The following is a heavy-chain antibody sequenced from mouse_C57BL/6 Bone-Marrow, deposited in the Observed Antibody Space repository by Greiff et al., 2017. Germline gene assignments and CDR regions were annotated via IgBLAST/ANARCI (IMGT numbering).Heavy chain of an antibody. CDR2: IDPENGDT. V-gene: IGHV14-4*01. Sequence: VQLKESGAELVRPGASVKLTCTASGFNIKDDYMHWVKQRPEQGLEWIGWIDPENGDTEYASKFQGKATITADTSSNTAYLQLSNLTSEDTAVYYCTTVVHYWGQGTTLTVSS. J-gene: IGHJ2*01. D-gene: IGHD1-1*01. CDR1: GFNIKDDY. CDR3: TTVVHY.